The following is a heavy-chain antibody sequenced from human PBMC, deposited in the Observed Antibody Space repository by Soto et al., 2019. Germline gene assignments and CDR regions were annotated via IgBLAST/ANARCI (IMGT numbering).Heavy chain of an antibody. CDR3: ARDIYGIYYYNGMDV. J-gene: IGHJ6*02. V-gene: IGHV4-39*02. D-gene: IGHD3-10*01. CDR1: GGSISSSGYY. CDR2: IYYSGST. Sequence: SETLSLTCTVSGGSISSSGYYWGWIRQPPGKGLEWIGSIYYSGSTYYNPSLKSRVTISVDTSKNQFSLKLSSVTAADTAVYYCARDIYGIYYYNGMDVWGQGTTVTVSS.